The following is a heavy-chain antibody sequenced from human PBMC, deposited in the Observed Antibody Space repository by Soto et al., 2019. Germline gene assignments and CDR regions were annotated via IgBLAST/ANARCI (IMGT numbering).Heavy chain of an antibody. CDR1: GYTFSHYD. J-gene: IGHJ4*02. Sequence: QVQLVQSGAELKKPGASVKVSCKASGYTFSHYDMNWVRQATGQGPEWLGWVNPNNGDTGYVQKYQGRVTLTTDISTTTAYMELTSLRSEDTAIYYFAKVSRKGSAIDFDYRGQGTLITVTS. V-gene: IGHV1-8*01. D-gene: IGHD3-10*01. CDR3: AKVSRKGSAIDFDY. CDR2: VNPNNGDT.